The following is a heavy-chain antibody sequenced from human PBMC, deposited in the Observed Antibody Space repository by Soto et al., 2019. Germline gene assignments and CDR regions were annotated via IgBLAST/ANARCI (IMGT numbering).Heavy chain of an antibody. CDR1: GFTVSSNY. V-gene: IGHV3-53*01. CDR2: IYSGGST. J-gene: IGHJ5*02. Sequence: PGGSLRLSCAASGFTVSSNYMSWVRQAPGKGLEWVSVIYSGGSTYYADSVKGRFTISRDNSKNTLYLQMNSLRAEDTAVYYCARYTGIGDRWFDPWGQGTLVTVSS. D-gene: IGHD1-1*01. CDR3: ARYTGIGDRWFDP.